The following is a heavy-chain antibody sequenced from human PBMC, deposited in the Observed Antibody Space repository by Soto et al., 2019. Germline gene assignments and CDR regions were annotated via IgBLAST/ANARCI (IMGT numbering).Heavy chain of an antibody. V-gene: IGHV3-23*01. CDR3: ARTGEQWLLRYFDS. CDR2: ISGGGLDT. D-gene: IGHD6-19*01. Sequence: LXLSCAASGFPFTDFSMSWVRQVPGKGLECVSSISGGGLDTNYADAVRGRFTISRVKSKNTVYLQMNSLRAEDTAIYYCARTGEQWLLRYFDSWGQGTLVTVSS. J-gene: IGHJ4*02. CDR1: GFPFTDFS.